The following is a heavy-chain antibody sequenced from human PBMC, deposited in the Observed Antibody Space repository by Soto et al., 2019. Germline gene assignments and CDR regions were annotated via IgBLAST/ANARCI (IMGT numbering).Heavy chain of an antibody. CDR3: ARGGPNGSYFDY. D-gene: IGHD1-1*01. J-gene: IGHJ4*02. V-gene: IGHV3-33*01. CDR2: IRYDGSER. Sequence: QVQLVESGGGVVQPGRSLRLSCAASGFTFRNYGIHWVRLTPGMGLEWMAGIRYDGSERYYIDSVKGRFTISRDNFRRKVFLQMNSLRAEDTAVYYCARGGPNGSYFDYWGQGTLVTVSS. CDR1: GFTFRNYG.